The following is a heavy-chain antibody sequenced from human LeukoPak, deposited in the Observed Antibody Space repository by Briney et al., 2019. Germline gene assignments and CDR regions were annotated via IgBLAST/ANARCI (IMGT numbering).Heavy chain of an antibody. CDR3: ARGGGGYNWKNYYYGMDV. Sequence: ASVKVSCKASGYTFTSYDINWVRQATGQGLEWMGWMNPNSGNTGYAQKFQGRVTMTRNTSISTAYMELSSLRSEDTVVYYCARGGGGYNWKNYYYGMDVWGQGTTVTVSS. V-gene: IGHV1-8*01. D-gene: IGHD1-1*01. J-gene: IGHJ6*02. CDR2: MNPNSGNT. CDR1: GYTFTSYD.